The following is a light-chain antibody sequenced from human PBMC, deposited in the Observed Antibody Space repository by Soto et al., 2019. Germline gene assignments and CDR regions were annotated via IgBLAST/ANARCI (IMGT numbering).Light chain of an antibody. V-gene: IGKV3-15*01. CDR1: QSVSSN. CDR2: GTS. CDR3: HQYNNWPPAWT. Sequence: EIVMTQSPATLSVSPGERATLSCRASQSVSSNLAWYQQKPGQAPRLLIYGTSTRATGIPARFSGSGSGTEFTLTISSLQSEDFAVYYCHQYNNWPPAWTFGQGTKVDIK. J-gene: IGKJ1*01.